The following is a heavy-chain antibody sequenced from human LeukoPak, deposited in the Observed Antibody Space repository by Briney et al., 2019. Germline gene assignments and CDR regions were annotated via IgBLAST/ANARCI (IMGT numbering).Heavy chain of an antibody. Sequence: GGSLRLSCEASGFTFSSYAMTWVRQAPGKGLEWVSGISGSGGNTYYADSVKGRFTISRDNSKNTLYLQMNSLGAEDTAVYYCAKDRVNDRQLVPPDLDYWGQGTLVPVSS. J-gene: IGHJ4*02. CDR1: GFTFSSYA. V-gene: IGHV3-23*01. CDR2: ISGSGGNT. CDR3: AKDRVNDRQLVPPDLDY. D-gene: IGHD6-6*01.